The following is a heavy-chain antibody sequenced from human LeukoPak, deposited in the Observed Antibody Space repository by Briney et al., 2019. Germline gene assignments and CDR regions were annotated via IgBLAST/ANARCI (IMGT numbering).Heavy chain of an antibody. V-gene: IGHV3-30*04. J-gene: IGHJ4*02. Sequence: GGSLRLSCAASGFTFSSYAMHWVRQAPGKGLEWVAVISYDGSNKYYADSVKGRFTISRDNSKNTLYLQMNSLRAEDTAVYYCARGSSGFPPHPAWFTPRFDYWGQGTLVTVSS. CDR3: ARGSSGFPPHPAWFTPRFDY. CDR1: GFTFSSYA. D-gene: IGHD2-15*01. CDR2: ISYDGSNK.